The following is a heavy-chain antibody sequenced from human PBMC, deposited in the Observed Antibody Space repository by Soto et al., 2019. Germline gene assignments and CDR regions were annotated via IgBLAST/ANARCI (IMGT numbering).Heavy chain of an antibody. CDR1: GGTFSSYA. CDR2: IIPIFGTA. Sequence: SVKVSCKASGGTFSSYAISWVRQAPGQGLEWMGGIIPIFGTANYAQKFQGRVTITADESTSTAYMELSSLRSEDTAVYYCPTSYYYDSSGPRPLDYWGQGTLVTVSS. J-gene: IGHJ4*02. CDR3: PTSYYYDSSGPRPLDY. V-gene: IGHV1-69*13. D-gene: IGHD3-22*01.